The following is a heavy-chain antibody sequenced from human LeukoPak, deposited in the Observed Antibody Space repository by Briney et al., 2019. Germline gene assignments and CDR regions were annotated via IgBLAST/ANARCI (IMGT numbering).Heavy chain of an antibody. CDR3: ARGSHYYDSSGYNYVNSFDI. Sequence: GASVKVSCKASGDIFSSYGISWVRQAPGQGLEWMGRIIPILGTANYAQKFQDRVTITADKSTSTAYMELRSLRPEDTAVYFCARGSHYYDSSGYNYVNSFDIWGQGTMDTVSS. D-gene: IGHD3-22*01. V-gene: IGHV1-69*04. CDR2: IIPILGTA. J-gene: IGHJ3*02. CDR1: GDIFSSYG.